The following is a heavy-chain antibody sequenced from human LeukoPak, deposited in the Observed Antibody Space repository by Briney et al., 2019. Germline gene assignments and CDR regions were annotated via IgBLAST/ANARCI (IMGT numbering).Heavy chain of an antibody. CDR1: GYTFTDYY. CDR2: INPDSGYT. Sequence: GASVKVSCKTSGYTFTDYYIHWVRQAPGQGLEWMGWINPDSGYTNYAQKFQGRVTMTRDTSINTAYMELSRLTSDDTAVYYCARDSARNLGGRDSGENYYYYYYMDVWGKGTTVTVSS. CDR3: ARDSARNLGGRDSGENYYYYYYMDV. D-gene: IGHD1-26*01. V-gene: IGHV1-2*02. J-gene: IGHJ6*03.